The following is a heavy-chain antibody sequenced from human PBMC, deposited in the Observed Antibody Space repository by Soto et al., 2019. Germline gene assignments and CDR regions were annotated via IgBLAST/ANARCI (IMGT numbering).Heavy chain of an antibody. CDR3: AAEKNYYYGMDV. Sequence: LVKVSCKASGGTFSSFAITWVRQAPGQGLEWMGGSIPIFGTANYAQKFQERVTITRDMSTSTAYMELSSLRSEDTAVYYCAAEKNYYYGMDVWGQGTTVTVSS. J-gene: IGHJ6*02. CDR2: SIPIFGTA. CDR1: GGTFSSFA. V-gene: IGHV1-69*05.